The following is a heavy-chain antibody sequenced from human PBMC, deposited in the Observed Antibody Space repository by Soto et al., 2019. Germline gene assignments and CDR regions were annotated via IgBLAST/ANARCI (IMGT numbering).Heavy chain of an antibody. CDR3: ARGGYSSTWSNLLDRSGLDV. CDR1: GGTCSSYA. CDR2: IVPLFRTT. D-gene: IGHD6-13*01. Sequence: QVQLVQSGAEAKKPGSSVKVSCKTSGGTCSSYAISWERQAPGQGLEWMGGIVPLFRTTNYAQKFQGRVTITADRCTYTVYMELSGLRSGDTAVYYCARGGYSSTWSNLLDRSGLDVWGQGTTVTVSS. V-gene: IGHV1-69*06. J-gene: IGHJ6*02.